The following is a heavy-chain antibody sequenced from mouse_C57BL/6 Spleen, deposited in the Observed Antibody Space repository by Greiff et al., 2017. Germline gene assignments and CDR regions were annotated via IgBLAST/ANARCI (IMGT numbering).Heavy chain of an antibody. J-gene: IGHJ2*01. CDR3: TRSNYGVLFDY. Sequence: VQLQPSGAELVRPGALVTLSCKASGYTFTDYEMHLVKQTPVRGLEWIGAIDPETGGTAYNQKFKGKALLTADKSSSTAYMELRSLTSEDSAVYYCTRSNYGVLFDYWGQGTTLTVSS. D-gene: IGHD2-5*01. CDR2: IDPETGGT. V-gene: IGHV1-15*01. CDR1: GYTFTDYE.